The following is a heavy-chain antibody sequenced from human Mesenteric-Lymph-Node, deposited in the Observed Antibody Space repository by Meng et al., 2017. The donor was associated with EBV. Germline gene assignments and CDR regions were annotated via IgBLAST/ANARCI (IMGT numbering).Heavy chain of an antibody. J-gene: IGHJ4*02. D-gene: IGHD5-12*01. V-gene: IGHV1-18*01. CDR1: GYTFTGYG. CDR3: VRDGDGIVPSINFDY. CDR2: ISGHNGNT. Sequence: QVQLVRSGAVVKRPGASVKVSCKASGYTFTGYGISWVRQAPGQGLDWMGWISGHNGNTNYAQKFQGRVTLTTDTSTSTAYMELRSLRSDDTAVYYCVRDGDGIVPSINFDYWGQGTLVTVSS.